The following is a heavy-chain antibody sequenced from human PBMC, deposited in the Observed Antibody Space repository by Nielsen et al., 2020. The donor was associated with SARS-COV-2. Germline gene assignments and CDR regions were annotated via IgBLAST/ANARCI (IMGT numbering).Heavy chain of an antibody. CDR3: ARDPFVWYDFWSGYYRGDNQVDTELFFDY. V-gene: IGHV1-18*01. Sequence: ASVKVSCKTSGYLFLNYGFSWVRQAPGQGLEWMGWINTYNGITKYSQKFQGRVTMTTDTSTSTAYMELRSLRSDDTAVYYCARDPFVWYDFWSGYYRGDNQVDTELFFDYWGQGTLVTVSS. CDR1: GYLFLNYG. J-gene: IGHJ4*02. CDR2: INTYNGIT. D-gene: IGHD3-3*01.